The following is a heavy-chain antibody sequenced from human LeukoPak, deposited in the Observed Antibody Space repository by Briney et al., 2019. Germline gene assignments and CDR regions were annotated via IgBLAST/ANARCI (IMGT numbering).Heavy chain of an antibody. V-gene: IGHV3-7*01. J-gene: IGHJ4*02. D-gene: IGHD3-16*01. Sequence: GGSLRLSCAASGFTFSSYAMHWVRQAPGKGLEWVANIKQAGSENSYVDSVKGRFTISRDNAKNSLYLQINNLRAEDTAVYYCARIRGDYYLDYWGQGTLVTVSS. CDR1: GFTFSSYA. CDR3: ARIRGDYYLDY. CDR2: IKQAGSEN.